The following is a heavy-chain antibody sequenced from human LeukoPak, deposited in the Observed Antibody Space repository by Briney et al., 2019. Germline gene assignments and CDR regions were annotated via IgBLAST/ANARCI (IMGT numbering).Heavy chain of an antibody. V-gene: IGHV4-59*01. CDR2: IYYSGST. CDR1: GGSISSYY. J-gene: IGHJ3*02. CDR3: ARARGAFDI. Sequence: SETLSLTCTVSGGSISSYYWSWIRQPPGKGLEWIGYIYYSGSTNYNPSLKSRVTISVDTSKNQFSLKLSSVTAAETAVYYCARARGAFDIWGQGKMVTVSS.